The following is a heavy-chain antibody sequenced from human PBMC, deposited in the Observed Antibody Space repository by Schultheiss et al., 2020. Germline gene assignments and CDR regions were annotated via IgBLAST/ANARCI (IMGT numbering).Heavy chain of an antibody. D-gene: IGHD1-7*01. CDR3: ARLNWNYNYFDY. CDR1: GGSISSGGYY. CDR2: IYYSGST. V-gene: IGHV4-31*03. Sequence: SETLSLTCTVSGGSISSGGYYWSWIRQHPGKGLEWIGYIYYSGSTYYNPSLKSRVTISVDTSKNQFSLKLSSVTAADTAVYYCARLNWNYNYFDYWGQGTLVT. J-gene: IGHJ4*02.